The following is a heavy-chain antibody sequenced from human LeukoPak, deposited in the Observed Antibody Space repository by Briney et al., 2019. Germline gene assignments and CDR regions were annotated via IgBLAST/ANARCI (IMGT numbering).Heavy chain of an antibody. CDR2: IYYSGST. CDR3: ARYRPWDIVGAGGWFDP. CDR1: GDSISSSSYY. Sequence: PSETLSLTCTVSGDSISSSSYYWSWIRQPPGKGLEWIGYIYYSGSTNYIPSLKSRVTISVDTSKNQFSLKLSSVTAADTAVYYCARYRPWDIVGAGGWFDPWGQGTLVTVSS. J-gene: IGHJ5*02. D-gene: IGHD1-26*01. V-gene: IGHV4-61*05.